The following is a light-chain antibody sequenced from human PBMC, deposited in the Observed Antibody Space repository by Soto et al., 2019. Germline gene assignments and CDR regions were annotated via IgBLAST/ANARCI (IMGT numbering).Light chain of an antibody. V-gene: IGKV1-33*01. CDR3: QQSYSSPPWT. CDR1: QDIGNY. CDR2: DAS. Sequence: DIQMTQSPSSLSASVGDRVTITCQASQDIGNYLNWYQQKPGKAPKVLIYDASNLEAGVPSRFSGSGSGRDFTLTISSLRPEDIATYFCQQSYSSPPWTFGQGTKVDIK. J-gene: IGKJ1*01.